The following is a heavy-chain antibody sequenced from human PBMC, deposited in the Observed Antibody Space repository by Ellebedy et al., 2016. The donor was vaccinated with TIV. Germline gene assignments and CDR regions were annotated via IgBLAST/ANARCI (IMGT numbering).Heavy chain of an antibody. Sequence: AASVKVSCKASGGTFSSYSINWVRQAPGQGLEWMGRIIPILDITNYPQKFQGRVTITADKSTSTAYMELRSLRSEDTAVYYCARDLLGSADYWGQGTLVTVSS. CDR2: IIPILDIT. D-gene: IGHD3-22*01. J-gene: IGHJ4*02. CDR1: GGTFSSYS. CDR3: ARDLLGSADY. V-gene: IGHV1-69*04.